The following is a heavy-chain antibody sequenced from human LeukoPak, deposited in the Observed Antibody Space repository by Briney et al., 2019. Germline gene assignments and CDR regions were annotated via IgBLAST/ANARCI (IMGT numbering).Heavy chain of an antibody. V-gene: IGHV1-2*02. CDR2: IKTNSGAT. D-gene: IGHD3-16*01. CDR1: GYTFTDYY. Sequence: ASVKVSCKASGYTFTDYYLLWVRQAPGQGLEWMGWIKTNSGATDYAQNFEGRVTMTRDTSSGTAYLDLSSLTSDDTAVYYCARGRRILGGPENAGDFFDYWGEGTLVIVSS. J-gene: IGHJ4*01. CDR3: ARGRRILGGPENAGDFFDY.